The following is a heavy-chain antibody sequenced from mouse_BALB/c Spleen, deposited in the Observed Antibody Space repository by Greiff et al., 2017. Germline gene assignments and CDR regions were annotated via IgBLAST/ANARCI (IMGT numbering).Heavy chain of an antibody. CDR3: ARGNDWFAY. CDR2: INPGSGGT. J-gene: IGHJ3*01. Sequence: VKLQESGAELVRPGTSVKVSCKASGYAFTNYLIEWVKQRPGQGLEWIGVINPGSGGTNYNEKFKGKATLTADKSSSTAYMQLSSLTSDDSAVYFCARGNDWFAYWGQGTLVTVSA. V-gene: IGHV1-54*03. CDR1: GYAFTNYL.